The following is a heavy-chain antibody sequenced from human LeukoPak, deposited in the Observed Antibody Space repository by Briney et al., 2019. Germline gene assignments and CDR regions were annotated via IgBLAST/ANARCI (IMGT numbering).Heavy chain of an antibody. CDR2: INHSGST. D-gene: IGHD2-2*01. CDR1: GGSFSGYY. CDR3: ARGVRYCSSTSCLNWFDP. V-gene: IGHV4-34*01. Sequence: PSETLSLTCAVYGGSFSGYYWSWIRQPPGKGLEWIGEINHSGSTNYNPSLKSRVTISVDTSKNQFSLKLSSVTAADTAVYYCARGVRYCSSTSCLNWFDPWGQGTLVTVSS. J-gene: IGHJ5*02.